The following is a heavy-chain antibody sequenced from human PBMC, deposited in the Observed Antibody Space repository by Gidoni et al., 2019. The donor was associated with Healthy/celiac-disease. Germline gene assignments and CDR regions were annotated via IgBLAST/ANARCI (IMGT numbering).Heavy chain of an antibody. CDR3: ARHMVTSYYYGMDV. D-gene: IGHD5-18*01. CDR2: IWYDGSNK. J-gene: IGHJ6*02. Sequence: QVQLVESGGGVVQTGRSLRLSCAASGFTFSSYGMHWVRQAPGQGREWVAVIWYDGSNKYYADSVKCRFTISRDNSKNTLYLQMNRLRAEDTAVYYCARHMVTSYYYGMDVWGQGTTVTVSS. CDR1: GFTFSSYG. V-gene: IGHV3-33*01.